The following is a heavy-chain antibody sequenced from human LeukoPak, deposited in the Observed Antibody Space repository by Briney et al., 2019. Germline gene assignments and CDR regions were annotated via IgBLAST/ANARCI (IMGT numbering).Heavy chain of an antibody. CDR1: GGSVSSGSYY. J-gene: IGHJ4*02. CDR2: ISYIGST. V-gene: IGHV4-61*01. D-gene: IGHD3-22*01. Sequence: SETLSLTCTVSGGSVSSGSYYWSWIRQPPGKGLEWIGYISYIGSTNYNPSRTSRVTISVDTSKNQFSLKLSSVTAADTAVYYCARASRGYSWFDYWGQGTLVTVSS. CDR3: ARASRGYSWFDY.